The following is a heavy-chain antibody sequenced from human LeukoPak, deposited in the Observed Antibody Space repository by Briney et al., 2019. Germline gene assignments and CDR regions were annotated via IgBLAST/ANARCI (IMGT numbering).Heavy chain of an antibody. D-gene: IGHD3-3*01. CDR1: GFTFSNAW. J-gene: IGHJ4*02. CDR3: TTEVGDFWSGSPFDY. CDR2: IKSKTDGGTT. Sequence: GGSLRLSCAASGFTFSNAWMSWVRQAPGKGLEWVGRIKSKTDGGTTDYAAPVKGRFTISRDDSKNTLYLQMNSLKTEDTAVYYCTTEVGDFWSGSPFDYWGQGTLVTVSS. V-gene: IGHV3-15*01.